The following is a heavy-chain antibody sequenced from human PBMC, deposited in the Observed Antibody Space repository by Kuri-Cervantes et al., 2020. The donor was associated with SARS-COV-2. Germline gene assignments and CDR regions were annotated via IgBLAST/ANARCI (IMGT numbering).Heavy chain of an antibody. V-gene: IGHV4-4*07. CDR2: IYTSGST. J-gene: IGHJ6*02. CDR3: ARDLIAAAGQYYYYGMDV. D-gene: IGHD6-13*01. CDR1: GGSISSYY. Sequence: SETLSLTCTVSGGSISSYYWSWIRQPAGKELEWIGRIYTSGSTNYNPSLKSRVTMSVDTSKNQFSLKLSSVTAADTAVYYCARDLIAAAGQYYYYGMDVWGQGTTVTVSS.